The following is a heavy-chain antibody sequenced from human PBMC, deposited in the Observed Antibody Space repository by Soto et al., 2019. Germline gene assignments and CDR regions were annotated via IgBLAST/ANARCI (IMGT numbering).Heavy chain of an antibody. CDR3: ARLVYSYGWDYYYGMDV. D-gene: IGHD5-18*01. CDR2: IYYSGST. J-gene: IGHJ6*02. V-gene: IGHV4-39*01. Sequence: QLQLQESGPGLVKPSETLSLTCTVSGGSISSSSYYWGWIRQPPGKGLEWIGSIYYSGSTYYNPSLKSRVTISVDTSKNQFSLKLSSVTAADTAVYYCARLVYSYGWDYYYGMDVWGQGTTVTVSS. CDR1: GGSISSSSYY.